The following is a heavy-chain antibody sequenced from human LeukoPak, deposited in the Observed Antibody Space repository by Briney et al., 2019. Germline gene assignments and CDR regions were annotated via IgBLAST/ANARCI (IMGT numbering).Heavy chain of an antibody. J-gene: IGHJ6*02. CDR2: INPSGGST. Sequence: ASVKVSCKASGYTFTSYYMHRVRQAPGQGLEWMVIINPSGGSTSYAQKFQGRVTMTRDTSTSTVYMELSSLRSEDTAVYYCARAQGLGSYGPHGMDVWGQGTTVTVSS. CDR3: ARAQGLGSYGPHGMDV. CDR1: GYTFTSYY. V-gene: IGHV1-46*01. D-gene: IGHD1-26*01.